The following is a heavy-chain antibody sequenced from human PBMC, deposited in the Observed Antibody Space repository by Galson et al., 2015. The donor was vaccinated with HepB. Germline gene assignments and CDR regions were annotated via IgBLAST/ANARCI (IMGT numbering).Heavy chain of an antibody. J-gene: IGHJ4*02. V-gene: IGHV4-39*07. D-gene: IGHD2-21*01. CDR1: GGSISSSSYY. CDR2: IYHSGST. Sequence: SETLSLTCTVSGGSISSSSYYWGWIRQPPGTGLEWIGYIYHSGSTYYNPSLKSRVTISVDRSKNQFSLKLSSVTAADTAVYYCASSCDQYYFDYWGQGTLVTVSS. CDR3: ASSCDQYYFDY.